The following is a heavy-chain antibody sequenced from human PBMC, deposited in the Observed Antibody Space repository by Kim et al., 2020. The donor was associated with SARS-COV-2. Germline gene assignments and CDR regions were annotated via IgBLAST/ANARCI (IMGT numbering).Heavy chain of an antibody. V-gene: IGHV3-74*01. CDR2: DGSTT. D-gene: IGHD3-22*01. CDR3: VRDSSASY. J-gene: IGHJ4*02. Sequence: DGSTTSYAVSVKGRFTISRDNAKNTLFLQMNSLRAEDTAVYYCVRDSSASYWGQGTLVTVSS.